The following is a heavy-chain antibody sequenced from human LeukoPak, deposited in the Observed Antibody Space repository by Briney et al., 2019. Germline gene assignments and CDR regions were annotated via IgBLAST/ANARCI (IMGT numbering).Heavy chain of an antibody. CDR1: GGSFSGYY. D-gene: IGHD3-9*01. Sequence: SETLSLTCAVYGGSFSGYYWSWIRKPPGKGRECIGESNHSGSTNYNPSLKSRVTISVDTSQNQFSLKLSSVTAADTAVYYCARHARYFDWLLGFDAFDIWGQGTMVTVSS. V-gene: IGHV4-34*01. J-gene: IGHJ3*02. CDR3: ARHARYFDWLLGFDAFDI. CDR2: SNHSGST.